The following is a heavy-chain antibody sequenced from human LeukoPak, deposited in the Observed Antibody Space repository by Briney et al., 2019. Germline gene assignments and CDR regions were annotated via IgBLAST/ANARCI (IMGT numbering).Heavy chain of an antibody. V-gene: IGHV3-15*01. CDR2: IKSKTDGGTT. Sequence: GGSLRLSCAASGFTFNNAWMSWVCQAPGKGLEWVGRIKSKTDGGTTDYAAPVKGRFTISRDDSKNTLFLQMNSLKTEDTAVYYCTTDPNPYSSGWYSGFWGQGTLVTVSS. J-gene: IGHJ4*02. CDR1: GFTFNNAW. CDR3: TTDPNPYSSGWYSGF. D-gene: IGHD6-19*01.